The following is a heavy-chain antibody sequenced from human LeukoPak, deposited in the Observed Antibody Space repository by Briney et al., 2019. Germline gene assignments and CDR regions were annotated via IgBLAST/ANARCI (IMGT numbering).Heavy chain of an antibody. V-gene: IGHV4-59*01. Sequence: PSETLPLTCTVSGGSISSYYWSWIRQPPGKGLEWIGYIYYSGSTNYNPSLKSRVTISVDTSKNQFSLKLSSVTAADTAVYYCAYGMDVWGQGTTVTVSS. J-gene: IGHJ6*02. CDR1: GGSISSYY. CDR3: AYGMDV. CDR2: IYYSGST.